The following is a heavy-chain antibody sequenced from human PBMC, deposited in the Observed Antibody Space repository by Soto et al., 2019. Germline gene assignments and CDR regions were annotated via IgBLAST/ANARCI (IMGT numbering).Heavy chain of an antibody. V-gene: IGHV3-9*03. J-gene: IGHJ6*02. CDR3: ATSRFGSRDGGFHGIAF. D-gene: IGHD3-10*01. CDR1: GFTFDDYA. Sequence: EVKLVESGGGLVQPGRSLRLSCGGSGFTFDDYAMHWVRQAPGKGLEWVSGISWNSGVVDYADSVKGRFTVSRDNAKKSLSLQLHGLRPEAMAVYQCATSRFGSRDGGFHGIAFWRQGAIVTVAS. CDR2: ISWNSGVV.